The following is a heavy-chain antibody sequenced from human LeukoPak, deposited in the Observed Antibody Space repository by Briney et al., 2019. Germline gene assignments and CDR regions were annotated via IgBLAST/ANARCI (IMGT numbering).Heavy chain of an antibody. Sequence: PGGSLRLSCAASGFTFSSYAMHWVRQAPGKGLEWVAVISYDGSNKYYADSVKGRFTISRDNSKNTLYLQMNSLRAEDTAVYYCARDSPNPLYSSGWYVFDYWGQGTLVTVSS. CDR3: ARDSPNPLYSSGWYVFDY. D-gene: IGHD6-19*01. V-gene: IGHV3-30*04. J-gene: IGHJ4*02. CDR1: GFTFSSYA. CDR2: ISYDGSNK.